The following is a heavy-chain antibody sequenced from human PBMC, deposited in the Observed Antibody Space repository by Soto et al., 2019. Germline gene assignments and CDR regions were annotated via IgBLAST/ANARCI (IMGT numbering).Heavy chain of an antibody. CDR3: ARQGYSSSYYYYGMDV. CDR2: IYYSGST. D-gene: IGHD6-6*01. V-gene: IGHV4-39*01. Sequence: KLRETLSLTCTVSGGSISSSSYYWGWIRQPPGKGLEWIGSIYYSGSTYYNPSLKSRVTISVDTSKNQFSLKLSSVTAADTAVYYCARQGYSSSYYYYGMDVWGQGTTVTVSS. J-gene: IGHJ6*02. CDR1: GGSISSSSYY.